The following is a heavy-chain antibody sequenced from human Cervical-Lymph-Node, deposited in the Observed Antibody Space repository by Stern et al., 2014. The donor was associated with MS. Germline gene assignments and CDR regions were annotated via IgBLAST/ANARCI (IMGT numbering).Heavy chain of an antibody. CDR1: GFTFSSYA. CDR2: ISGSGGST. Sequence: EVQLVESGGGLVQPGGYLRLSCAASGFTFSSYAMSWVRQAPGKGLEWVSAISGSGGSTYYADSVKGRFTISRDNSKNTLYLQMNSLRAEDTAVYYCAKATYYYDSSGYYYAFQHWGQGTLVTVSS. CDR3: AKATYYYDSSGYYYAFQH. V-gene: IGHV3-23*04. D-gene: IGHD3-22*01. J-gene: IGHJ1*01.